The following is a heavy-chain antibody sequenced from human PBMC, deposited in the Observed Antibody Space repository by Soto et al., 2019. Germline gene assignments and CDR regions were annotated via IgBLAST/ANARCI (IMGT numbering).Heavy chain of an antibody. D-gene: IGHD4-17*01. J-gene: IGHJ4*02. V-gene: IGHV3-33*01. Sequence: GGSLRLSCAASGFTFSSYGMHWVRQAPGKGLKWVAVIWYDRSNKYYADSVKGRFTISRDNSKNTLYLQMNSLRAEDTVVFYCAREWRAVTTYFDYWGQGTLVTVSS. CDR2: IWYDRSNK. CDR3: AREWRAVTTYFDY. CDR1: GFTFSSYG.